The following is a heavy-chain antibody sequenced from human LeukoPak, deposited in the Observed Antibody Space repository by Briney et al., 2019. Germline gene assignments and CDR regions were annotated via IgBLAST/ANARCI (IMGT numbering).Heavy chain of an antibody. CDR2: IYHSGRT. CDR3: ARAPAYHYDSSGYCLDY. D-gene: IGHD3-22*01. J-gene: IGHJ4*02. Sequence: SETLPLTCSVYGASLRDFYWNWIRQAPGKGLEWIGEIYHSGRTSHNPSLKSRVTMSLDTSTNQVSLKMTAVTAADTAVYYCARAPAYHYDSSGYCLDYWGQGSMVTVSS. V-gene: IGHV4-34*01. CDR1: GASLRDFY.